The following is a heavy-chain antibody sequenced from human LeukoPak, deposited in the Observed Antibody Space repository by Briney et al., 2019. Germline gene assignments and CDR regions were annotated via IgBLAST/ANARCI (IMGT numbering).Heavy chain of an antibody. CDR3: AAEVAGLAFDY. CDR1: GFTFSNYL. J-gene: IGHJ4*02. CDR2: ISGDGSTT. V-gene: IGHV3-74*01. Sequence: PGGSLRLSCAASGFTFSNYLMHWVRQAPGKGLVWVSRISGDGSTTTYADSVKGRFTSSRDNAKNTLYLQMNSLGVEDTAVYYCAAEVAGLAFDYWGQGTLATVSS.